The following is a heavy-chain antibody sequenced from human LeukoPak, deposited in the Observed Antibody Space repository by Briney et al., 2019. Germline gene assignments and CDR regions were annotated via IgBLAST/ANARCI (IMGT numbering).Heavy chain of an antibody. CDR3: ARVMGYYGSADY. V-gene: IGHV3-23*01. J-gene: IGHJ4*02. CDR1: GFTFSSYG. Sequence: GGSLRLSCAASGFTFSSYGMNWVRQAPGKGLEWVSGRSGSGGSTYYADSVKGRFTISRDNSKNSLYLQMISLRAEDTAVYYCARVMGYYGSADYWGQGTLVTVSS. CDR2: RSGSGGST. D-gene: IGHD3-10*01.